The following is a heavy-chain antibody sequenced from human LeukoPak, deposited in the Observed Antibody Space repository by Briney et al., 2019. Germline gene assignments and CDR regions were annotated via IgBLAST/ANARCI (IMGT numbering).Heavy chain of an antibody. CDR1: GFSFSSYN. J-gene: IGHJ4*02. CDR3: ARSRRDSDWYIDDY. V-gene: IGHV3-21*01. CDR2: IDTTSGYI. D-gene: IGHD6-19*01. Sequence: GGSLRLSCAASGFSFSSYNMNWVRQAQGKGLEWASSIDTTSGYIHYADSVKGRFTISRDNAKHSLYLQMNSLHAEDTALYYCARSRRDSDWYIDDYWGQGTLVTVSS.